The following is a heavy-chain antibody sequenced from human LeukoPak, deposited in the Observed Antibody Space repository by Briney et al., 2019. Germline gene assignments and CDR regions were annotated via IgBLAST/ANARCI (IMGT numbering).Heavy chain of an antibody. CDR3: VKDPRDTYGTNWFVS. J-gene: IGHJ5*01. CDR1: GFSFGNYA. Sequence: GGSLRLSSVASGFSFGNYAMSWVRQAPGKGLQWVSQISGTGGATWYAGFARDRFTISRDNSKKTLYLQMSGLRVEDTAMYYCVKDPRDTYGTNWFVSWGQGTLLIVSS. CDR2: ISGTGGAT. D-gene: IGHD2-21*01. V-gene: IGHV3-23*01.